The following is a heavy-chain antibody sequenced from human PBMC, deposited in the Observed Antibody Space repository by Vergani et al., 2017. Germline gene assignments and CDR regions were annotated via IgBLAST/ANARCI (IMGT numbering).Heavy chain of an antibody. CDR2: INHRGST. CDR1: GGSFSGYY. Sequence: QVQLQQWGAGLLKPSETLSLTCAVYGGSFSGYYWSWIRQPPGKGLEWIGEINHRGSTNYNPSLKSRVTISVDTSKNQFSLKLSSVTAADTAVYYCARGPGWYYGGNPFGYWGQGTLVTVSS. V-gene: IGHV4-34*01. CDR3: ARGPGWYYGGNPFGY. J-gene: IGHJ4*02. D-gene: IGHD4-23*01.